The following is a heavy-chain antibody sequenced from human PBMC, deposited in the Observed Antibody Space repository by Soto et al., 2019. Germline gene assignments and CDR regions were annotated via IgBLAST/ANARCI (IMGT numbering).Heavy chain of an antibody. CDR1: DGTVSSGSFC. CDR2: FYDSGST. J-gene: IGHJ6*02. V-gene: IGHV4-61*01. CDR3: AASAPPATNYYYAMDV. D-gene: IGHD5-12*01. Sequence: SQTRSLTSTLSDGTVSSGSFCWCWIRLPPGKGLEWIGYFYDSGSTNYNPSLRSRVTMSVDTSKNQFSLKLSSVTAADTAVYYCAASAPPATNYYYAMDVWGQGSTVTVSS.